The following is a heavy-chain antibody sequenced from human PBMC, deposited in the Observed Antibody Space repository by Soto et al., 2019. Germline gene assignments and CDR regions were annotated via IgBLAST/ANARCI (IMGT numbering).Heavy chain of an antibody. V-gene: IGHV5-10-1*01. D-gene: IGHD6-6*01. Sequence: ESPDISCKASGYNFTAFWIHWVRQMPGKGLEWLGKIDPSDSYTNYSPSFEGHVTISTDNSITTAYLQWSSLRASDTALYFCSSVHQNWLHCSTQGPLVTVS. CDR2: IDPSDSYT. J-gene: IGHJ5*01. CDR3: SSVHQNWLHC. CDR1: GYNFTAFW.